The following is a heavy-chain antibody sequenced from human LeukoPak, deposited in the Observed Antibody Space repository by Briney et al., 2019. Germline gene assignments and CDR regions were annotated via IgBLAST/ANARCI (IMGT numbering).Heavy chain of an antibody. Sequence: NPSQTLSLTCTVFGGSISSGSYYWSWIRQPAGKGLEWIGEINHSGSTNYNPSLKSRVTISVDTSKNQFSLKLSSVTAADTAVYYCVRLDWHYGGYWGQGTLVTVSS. CDR3: VRLDWHYGGY. D-gene: IGHD3-3*02. CDR1: GGSISSGSYY. CDR2: INHSGST. J-gene: IGHJ4*02. V-gene: IGHV4-61*09.